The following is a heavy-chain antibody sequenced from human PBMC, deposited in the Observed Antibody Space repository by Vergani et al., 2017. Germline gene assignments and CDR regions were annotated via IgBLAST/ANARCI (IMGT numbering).Heavy chain of an antibody. CDR2: IIPILGIA. V-gene: IGHV1-69*02. CDR1: GGPFSSYT. J-gene: IGHJ6*02. D-gene: IGHD2-15*01. Sequence: QVQLVQSGAEVKKPGSSVKVSCKASGGPFSSYTISWVRQAPGQGLEWMGRIIPILGIANYAQKFQGRVTITADKSTSTAYMELSSLRSEDTAVYYCARGGYCSGGSCYSGQHYYGMDVWGQGTTVTVSS. CDR3: ARGGYCSGGSCYSGQHYYGMDV.